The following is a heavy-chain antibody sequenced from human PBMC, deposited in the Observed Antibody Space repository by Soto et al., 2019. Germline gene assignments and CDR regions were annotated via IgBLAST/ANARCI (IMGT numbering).Heavy chain of an antibody. CDR3: ARLPRGSGSYDEGTGAV. D-gene: IGHD3-10*01. Sequence: QVQLVQSGAEVKKPGASVKVSCKASGYTFTSYAMHWVRQAPGQRLEWMGWINAGNGNTKYSQKFQGRVTITRDTSXRXXYMDESRLGSEHTAVYSWARLPRGSGSYDEGTGAVWGQGTTVTVSS. V-gene: IGHV1-3*01. CDR1: GYTFTSYA. J-gene: IGHJ6*02. CDR2: INAGNGNT.